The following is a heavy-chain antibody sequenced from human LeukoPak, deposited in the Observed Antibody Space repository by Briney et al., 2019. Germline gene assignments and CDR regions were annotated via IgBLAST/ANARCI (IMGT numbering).Heavy chain of an antibody. V-gene: IGHV4-39*01. CDR1: GGSISSSSYY. CDR2: IYYSGST. J-gene: IGHJ4*02. D-gene: IGHD3-10*02. Sequence: PSETLSLTCTVSGGSISSSSYYWGWIRQPPGKGLEWIGSIYYSGSTYYNPSLKSRVTISVDTSKNQFSLKLSSVTAADTAVYYCARQGPRFGEYYFGYWGQGTLVPVSS. CDR3: ARQGPRFGEYYFGY.